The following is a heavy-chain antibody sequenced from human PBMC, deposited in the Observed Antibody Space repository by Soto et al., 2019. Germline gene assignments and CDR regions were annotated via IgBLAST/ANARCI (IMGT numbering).Heavy chain of an antibody. CDR1: GGSFSGYY. V-gene: IGHV4-34*01. Sequence: QVRLQQWGAGLLRPSETLSLTCAVYGGSFSGYYWTWLRQPPGRGPEWIGEINHNGNTNYSPSLKSRVAMSVETSKNQFSMRLSSLTAADTAIYYCEKGGAINGLIRGIVLNSYFEHWGKGTLVTVSS. CDR2: INHNGNT. D-gene: IGHD3-10*01. CDR3: EKGGAINGLIRGIVLNSYFEH. J-gene: IGHJ4*02.